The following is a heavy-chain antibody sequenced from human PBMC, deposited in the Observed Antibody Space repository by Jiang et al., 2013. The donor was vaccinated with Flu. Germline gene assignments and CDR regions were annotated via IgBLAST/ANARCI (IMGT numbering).Heavy chain of an antibody. J-gene: IGHJ5*02. Sequence: VQLLESGGGLVQPGGSLRLSCAASGFTFSSYAMSWVRQAPGKGLEWVSAISGSGGSTYYADSVKGRFTISRDNSKNTLYLQMNSLRAEDTAVYYCAKVGWVHLDVDWFDPGAREPWSPSP. D-gene: IGHD1-26*01. CDR2: ISGSGGST. CDR3: AKVGWVHLDVDWFDP. CDR1: GFTFSSYA. V-gene: IGHV3-23*01.